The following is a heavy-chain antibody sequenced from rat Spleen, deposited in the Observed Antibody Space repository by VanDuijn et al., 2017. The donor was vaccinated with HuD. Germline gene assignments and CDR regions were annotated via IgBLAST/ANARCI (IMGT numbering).Heavy chain of an antibody. Sequence: EVQLVESGGGLVQPGRSLKLSCAASGFTFSNYGMYWIRQAPTKGLEWVASISPSGGSTSYRDSVKGRFTLSRDNAKSTLYLQMDSLRSEDTATYFCATAKIATSTGGFDFWGPGTMVTVSS. CDR2: ISPSGGST. V-gene: IGHV5-19*01. CDR1: GFTFSNYG. D-gene: IGHD1-2*01. CDR3: ATAKIATSTGGFDF. J-gene: IGHJ1*01.